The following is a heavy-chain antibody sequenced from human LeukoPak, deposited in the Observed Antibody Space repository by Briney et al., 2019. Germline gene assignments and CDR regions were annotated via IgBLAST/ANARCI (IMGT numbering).Heavy chain of an antibody. D-gene: IGHD3-3*01. CDR1: GFTFSDYY. CDR2: ISSSGSTI. J-gene: IGHJ5*02. Sequence: GGSLRLSCAASGFTFSDYYMSWIRRAPGKGLEWVSYISSSGSTIYYADSVKGRFTISRDNAKNSLYLQMNSLRAEDTAVYYCARDASYDFWSGSYNWFDPWGQGTLVTVSS. CDR3: ARDASYDFWSGSYNWFDP. V-gene: IGHV3-11*01.